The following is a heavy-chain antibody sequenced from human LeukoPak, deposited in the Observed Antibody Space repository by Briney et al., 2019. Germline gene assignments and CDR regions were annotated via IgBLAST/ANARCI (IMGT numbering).Heavy chain of an antibody. Sequence: GGSLRLSCAASGFTFSSYWMSWVRQAPGKGLEWVANIKQDGSEKYYVASVTDRFTISRDNSKNSLYLQMNSLRTEDTALYYCAKDMLDDSSGPLFDYWGQGTLVTVSS. D-gene: IGHD3-22*01. J-gene: IGHJ4*02. CDR3: AKDMLDDSSGPLFDY. V-gene: IGHV3-7*05. CDR2: IKQDGSEK. CDR1: GFTFSSYW.